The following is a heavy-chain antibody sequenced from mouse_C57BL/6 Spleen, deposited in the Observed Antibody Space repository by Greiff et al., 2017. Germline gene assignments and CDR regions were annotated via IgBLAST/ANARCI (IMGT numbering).Heavy chain of an antibody. J-gene: IGHJ4*01. CDR3: AREGERYYARDD. V-gene: IGHV1-19*01. Sequence: VQLQQSGPVLVKPGASVKMSCKASGYTFTDYYMNWVKQSHGKSLEWIGVINPYNGGTSYNQKFKGKATLTVDKSSSTAYMELNSLTSEDSAVXYCAREGERYYARDDGGQGTSVTVSS. CDR1: GYTFTDYY. CDR2: INPYNGGT.